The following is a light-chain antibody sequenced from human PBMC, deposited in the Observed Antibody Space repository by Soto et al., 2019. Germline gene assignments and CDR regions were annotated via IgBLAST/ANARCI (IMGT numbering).Light chain of an antibody. CDR1: QDISNY. Sequence: DIQMTQSPSSLSASVGDRVTITCQASQDISNYLNWYQQKPGKAPKFLIFAASNLQSGVPSRFSGSGSGTDFTLTISSLQPDDFATYYCQQYNSYSTWTFGQGTKVDIK. CDR3: QQYNSYSTWT. J-gene: IGKJ1*01. CDR2: AAS. V-gene: IGKV1-16*01.